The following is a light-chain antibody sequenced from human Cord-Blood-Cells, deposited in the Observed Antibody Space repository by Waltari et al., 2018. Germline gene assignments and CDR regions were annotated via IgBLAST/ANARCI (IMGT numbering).Light chain of an antibody. CDR3: NSRDSSGNHHVV. V-gene: IGLV3-19*01. Sequence: SSELTQDPAVSVALGQTVRITCQGDSLRSYYASWYQQKPGQAPVLVIYGKNNRPAGIPDRFSGSSSGSTASWTITGAQAEDEADYYCNSRDSSGNHHVVFGGGTKLTVL. J-gene: IGLJ2*01. CDR2: GKN. CDR1: SLRSYY.